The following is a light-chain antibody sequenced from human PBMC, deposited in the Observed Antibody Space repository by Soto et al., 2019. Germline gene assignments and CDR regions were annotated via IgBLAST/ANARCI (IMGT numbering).Light chain of an antibody. CDR1: QSISSW. CDR2: DAS. J-gene: IGKJ1*01. V-gene: IGKV1-5*01. CDR3: LQDINYPLT. Sequence: DIQVTQSPSTLCASVADRVSCTXRASQSISSWLAWYQQKPGQAPKXXIYDASALPRGVPSRFSGSGSGTEFTLAISSLQPEDSATYYCLQDINYPLTFGPGTKVEI.